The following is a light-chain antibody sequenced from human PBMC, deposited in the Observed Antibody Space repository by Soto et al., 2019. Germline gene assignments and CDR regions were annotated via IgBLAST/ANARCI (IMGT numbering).Light chain of an antibody. J-gene: IGKJ2*01. CDR3: QQYNNWTPYT. CDR1: QRISNN. Sequence: EIVMTQSPATLSVSPGERATLSCRASQRISNNLAWYQQKAGQAPRLLIYGASTRATGIPARFSGSGSETEFTLTISSLPSEDFAVYYCQQYNNWTPYTFGQGTKLEIK. CDR2: GAS. V-gene: IGKV3-15*01.